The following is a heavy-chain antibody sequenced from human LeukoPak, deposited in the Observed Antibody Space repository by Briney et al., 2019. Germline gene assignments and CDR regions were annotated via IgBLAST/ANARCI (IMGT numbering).Heavy chain of an antibody. J-gene: IGHJ2*01. CDR2: ISGSGGST. D-gene: IGHD6-19*01. Sequence: GGSLRLSCAASGFTFSSYAMSWVRQAPGKGLEWVSAISGSGGSTYYADSVKGRFTISSDNSKNTLYLQMNSPRAEDTAVYYCAKDRYSSGWASYWYFDLWGRGTLVTVSS. CDR1: GFTFSSYA. V-gene: IGHV3-23*01. CDR3: AKDRYSSGWASYWYFDL.